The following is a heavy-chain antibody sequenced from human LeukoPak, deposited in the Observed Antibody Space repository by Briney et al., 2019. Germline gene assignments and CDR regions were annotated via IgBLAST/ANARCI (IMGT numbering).Heavy chain of an antibody. CDR1: GFTFSSYS. J-gene: IGHJ5*02. Sequence: GGSLRLSCAASGFTFSSYSMNWVRQAPGKGLEWVSSISSSSSYIYYADSVKGRFTISRDNAKNSLYLQMNSLRAEDTAVYYCARGAGECSGGSCYVISWFDPWGQGTLVTVSS. CDR3: ARGAGECSGGSCYVISWFDP. V-gene: IGHV3-21*01. D-gene: IGHD2-15*01. CDR2: ISSSSSYI.